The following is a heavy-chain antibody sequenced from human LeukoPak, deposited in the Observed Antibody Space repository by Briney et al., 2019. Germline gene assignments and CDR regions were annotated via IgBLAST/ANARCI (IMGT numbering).Heavy chain of an antibody. J-gene: IGHJ4*02. CDR2: MNPNSGNT. D-gene: IGHD3-22*01. CDR3: ARDYDSSGYEVDY. Sequence: SXXVSCKXSGYTFTSYDINWVRQATGQGLEWMGWMNPNSGNTGYAQKFQGRVTMTRNTSISTAYMELSSLRSEDTAVYYCARDYDSSGYEVDYWGQGTLVTVSS. CDR1: GYTFTSYD. V-gene: IGHV1-8*02.